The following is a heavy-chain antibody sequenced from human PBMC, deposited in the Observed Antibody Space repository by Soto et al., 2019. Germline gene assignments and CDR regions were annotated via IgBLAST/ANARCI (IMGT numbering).Heavy chain of an antibody. CDR3: ARALGGKTLSFYHLDN. V-gene: IGHV4-61*01. CDR2: ISYSGKT. Sequence: SETLSLTCSVSGGSVNRGSHYWTWIRQPPGKTLEWIGHISYSGKTDFNPSLRSRVTLSRDTSKNQFSLSLTSVTAADTAVYYSARALGGKTLSFYHLDNWGQGALVTFSS. CDR1: GGSVNRGSHY. J-gene: IGHJ4*02. D-gene: IGHD1-26*01.